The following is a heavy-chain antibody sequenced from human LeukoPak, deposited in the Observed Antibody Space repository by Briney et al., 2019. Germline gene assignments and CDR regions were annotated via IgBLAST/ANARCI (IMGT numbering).Heavy chain of an antibody. CDR3: ARGASTSPYYYGMDI. CDR2: IYYSGST. V-gene: IGHV4-59*01. Sequence: PSETLSLTCTVSGGSISSYYWNWIRQPPGKGLEWIGYIYYSGSTNYKPTLRSRVTISVDTSKNQFSLRLYSVTAADTAVYYCARGASTSPYYYGMDIWGQGTTVTVSS. J-gene: IGHJ6*02. D-gene: IGHD6-6*01. CDR1: GGSISSYY.